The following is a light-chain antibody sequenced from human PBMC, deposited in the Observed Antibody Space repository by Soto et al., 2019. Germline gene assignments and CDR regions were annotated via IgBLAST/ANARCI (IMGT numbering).Light chain of an antibody. CDR3: QVWDRTTDFVV. CDR2: DDT. V-gene: IGLV3-21*02. J-gene: IGLJ2*01. CDR1: KIGTKS. Sequence: SYELTQPPSVSGAPGQTATWTCGGDKIGTKSVHWHQQKPGQAPVLVVYDDTDRPSGIPERFSGSKSGNTVTLTISRVEAGDEADYYCQVWDRTTDFVVFGGGTKVTVL.